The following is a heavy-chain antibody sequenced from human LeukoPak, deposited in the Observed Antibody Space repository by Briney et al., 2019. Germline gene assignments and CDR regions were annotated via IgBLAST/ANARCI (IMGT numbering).Heavy chain of an antibody. J-gene: IGHJ4*02. CDR2: IIPIFGTA. V-gene: IGHV1-69*06. D-gene: IGHD3-22*01. Sequence: VASVKVSCKASGGTFSSYAISWVRQAPGQGLEWMGGIIPIFGTANYAQKFQGRVTITADKSTSTAYMELSSLRSEDTAVYYCARGPHDSSGYYYDGPGPYLDYWGQGTLVTVSS. CDR3: ARGPHDSSGYYYDGPGPYLDY. CDR1: GGTFSSYA.